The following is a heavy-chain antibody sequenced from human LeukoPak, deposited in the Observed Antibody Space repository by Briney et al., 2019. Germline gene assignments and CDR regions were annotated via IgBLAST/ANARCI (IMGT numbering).Heavy chain of an antibody. Sequence: PGGSLRLSCAASGFTVSSNYMSWVRQTPGKGLEWVSVIYSGGSTYYADSVKGRFTISRDNSKNTLYLQMNSLRAEDTAVYYCASNPYDSSGYYRFDYWGQGTLVTVSS. D-gene: IGHD3-22*01. CDR1: GFTVSSNY. V-gene: IGHV3-66*01. J-gene: IGHJ4*02. CDR2: IYSGGST. CDR3: ASNPYDSSGYYRFDY.